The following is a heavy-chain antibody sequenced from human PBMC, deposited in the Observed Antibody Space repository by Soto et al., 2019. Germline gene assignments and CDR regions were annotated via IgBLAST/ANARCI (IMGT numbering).Heavy chain of an antibody. CDR2: VVPLSGAT. CDR3: ARVIRGYSYGPFDF. Sequence: QVQLVQSGAELKKPGSSVRVSCKASGGTFTKYAFSWVRQAPGQGLEWMGGVVPLSGATNYAQNFQGRVRITADTSTTSAYMELSSLRSQATAIYYCARVIRGYSYGPFDFWGQGTLVTVSS. CDR1: GGTFTKYA. J-gene: IGHJ4*02. D-gene: IGHD5-18*01. V-gene: IGHV1-69*06.